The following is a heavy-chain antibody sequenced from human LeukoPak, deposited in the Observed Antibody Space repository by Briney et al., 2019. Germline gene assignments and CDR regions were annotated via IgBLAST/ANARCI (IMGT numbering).Heavy chain of an antibody. Sequence: GASVKVSCKASGYTFTSYGISWVRQAPGQGLEWMGWISAYNGSTNYAQKLQGRVTMTTDTSTSTAYMELRSLRSDDTAVYYCARASCSSTSCYRFYYYYGMDVWGQGTTVTVSS. CDR2: ISAYNGST. CDR1: GYTFTSYG. J-gene: IGHJ6*02. D-gene: IGHD2-2*01. V-gene: IGHV1-18*01. CDR3: ARASCSSTSCYRFYYYYGMDV.